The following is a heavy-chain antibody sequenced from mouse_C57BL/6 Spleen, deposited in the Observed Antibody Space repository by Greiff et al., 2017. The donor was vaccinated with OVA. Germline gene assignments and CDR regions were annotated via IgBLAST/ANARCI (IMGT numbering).Heavy chain of an antibody. J-gene: IGHJ3*01. CDR2: ISNLAYSI. D-gene: IGHD2-2*01. CDR1: GFTFSDYG. CDR3: ARGNYGYGFAY. V-gene: IGHV5-15*04. Sequence: EVKLVESGGGLVQPGGSLKLSCAASGFTFSDYGMAWVRQAPRKGSEWVAFISNLAYSIYYADTVTGRFTISRENAKNTLYMEMSSLGSKDTAIYYCARGNYGYGFAYWGQGTLVTVSA.